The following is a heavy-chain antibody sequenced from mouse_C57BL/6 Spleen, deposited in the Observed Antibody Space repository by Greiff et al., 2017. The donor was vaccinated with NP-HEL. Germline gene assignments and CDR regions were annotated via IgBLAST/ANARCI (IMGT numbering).Heavy chain of an antibody. Sequence: QVQLQQPGAELVMPGASVKLSCKASGYTFTSYWMHWVKQRPGQGLEWIGEIDPSDSYTNYNQKFKGKSTLTVDKSSSTAYMQLSSLTSEDSAVYYGARGRGLLRYFDVWGTGTTVTVSS. CDR3: ARGRGLLRYFDV. J-gene: IGHJ1*03. D-gene: IGHD2-3*01. CDR2: IDPSDSYT. CDR1: GYTFTSYW. V-gene: IGHV1-69*01.